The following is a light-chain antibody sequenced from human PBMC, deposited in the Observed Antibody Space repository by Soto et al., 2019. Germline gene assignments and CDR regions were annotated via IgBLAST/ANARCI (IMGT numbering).Light chain of an antibody. CDR1: SSNIGSNT. V-gene: IGLV1-44*01. CDR2: SNN. J-gene: IGLJ1*01. CDR3: AAWDDSLNGYV. Sequence: QSLRTQPPSASGTPRQRVAITCSVSSSNIGSNTVNWYQQLAGTAPKLLIYSNNQRPSGVPDRFSGSKSGTSASLAISGLQSEDEADYYCAAWDDSLNGYVFGTGTKVTVL.